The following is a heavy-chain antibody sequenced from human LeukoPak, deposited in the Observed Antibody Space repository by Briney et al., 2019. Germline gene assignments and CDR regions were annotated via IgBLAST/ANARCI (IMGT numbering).Heavy chain of an antibody. Sequence: PGGSLRLSCVASGFTFSSYWMSWVRQAPGKGLEWVANIKQDGSEYLYVDSVKGRFTISRDSAKNSLYLQMNSLRAEDTAVYYCARDGGDFDYWGQGTLVTVSS. CDR3: ARDGGDFDY. D-gene: IGHD3-3*01. CDR2: IKQDGSEY. J-gene: IGHJ4*02. V-gene: IGHV3-7*01. CDR1: GFTFSSYW.